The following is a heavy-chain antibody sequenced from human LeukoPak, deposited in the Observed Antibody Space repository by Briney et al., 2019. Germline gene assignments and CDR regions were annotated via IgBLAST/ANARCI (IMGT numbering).Heavy chain of an antibody. V-gene: IGHV1-18*04. CDR1: GYTFTSNG. CDR3: ARDRTYAFDY. Sequence: ASVKVSCKASGYTFTSNGISWVRQAPGQGLEWMGWISSYSGNTNYAQNLQGRVTMTKDTSTSTAYMELRSLRSDDTAVYYCARDRTYAFDYWGQGTLVTVSS. CDR2: ISSYSGNT. D-gene: IGHD1/OR15-1a*01. J-gene: IGHJ4*02.